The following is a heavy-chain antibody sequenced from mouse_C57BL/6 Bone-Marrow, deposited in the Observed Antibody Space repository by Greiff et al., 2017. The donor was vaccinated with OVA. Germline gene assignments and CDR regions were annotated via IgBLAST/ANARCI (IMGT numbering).Heavy chain of an antibody. J-gene: IGHJ1*03. CDR3: ARDADDGRSLHWYFDV. CDR1: GFTFSDFY. V-gene: IGHV7-1*01. D-gene: IGHD1-1*01. CDR2: SRNKANDYTT. Sequence: EVKLMESGGGLVQSGRSLRLSCATSGFTFSDFYMEWVRQAPGKGLEWIAASRNKANDYTTEYSASVKGRFIVSRDTSQSILYLQMNALRAEDTAIYYCARDADDGRSLHWYFDVWGTGTTVTVSS.